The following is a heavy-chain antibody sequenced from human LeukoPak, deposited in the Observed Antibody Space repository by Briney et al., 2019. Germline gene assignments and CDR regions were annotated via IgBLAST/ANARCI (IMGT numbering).Heavy chain of an antibody. CDR3: STSSSRSCFDI. D-gene: IGHD2-2*01. Sequence: SESLSLTGTVSGVSISGYDWSWIGQPPGKGLRGWGCIYYSGSTNYHPSLQSRVTISVDTSKNQFSLKLSSVTAADTAVYYCSTSSSRSCFDIWGQGTMVTVSS. V-gene: IGHV4-59*08. CDR2: IYYSGST. J-gene: IGHJ3*02. CDR1: GVSISGYD.